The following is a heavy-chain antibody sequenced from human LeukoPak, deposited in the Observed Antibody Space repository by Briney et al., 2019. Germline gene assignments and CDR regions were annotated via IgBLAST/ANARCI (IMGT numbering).Heavy chain of an antibody. CDR2: IWYVGSNK. V-gene: IGHV3-33*01. J-gene: IGHJ5*02. CDR1: GFSFSSYG. D-gene: IGHD2-2*02. CDR3: ARESPYCSSTSCYKGFDP. Sequence: GRSLRLSCAASGFSFSSYGMHWGRQAPGEGLEWVAVIWYVGSNKYYADSVKGRFTISRDNSKNTLYLQMNSLRAEDTAVYYCARESPYCSSTSCYKGFDPWGQGTLVTVSS.